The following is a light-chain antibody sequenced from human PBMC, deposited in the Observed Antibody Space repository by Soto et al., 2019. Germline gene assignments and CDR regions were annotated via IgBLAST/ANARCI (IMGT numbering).Light chain of an antibody. CDR1: QSVRRD. CDR2: GAS. Sequence: EIVMTQSPVTLSVSPGERATLSCRASQSVRRDLAWYQQKPGQPPRLLMYGASSRATGIPDRFSGSGSGTDFTLTISRLEPEDFAVYYFQQYVRSPWTFGQGTKVDI. CDR3: QQYVRSPWT. J-gene: IGKJ1*01. V-gene: IGKV3-20*01.